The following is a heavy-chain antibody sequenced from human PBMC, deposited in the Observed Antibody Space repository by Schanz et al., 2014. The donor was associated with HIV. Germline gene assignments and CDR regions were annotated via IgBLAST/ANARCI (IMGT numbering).Heavy chain of an antibody. CDR2: INHSGST. J-gene: IGHJ4*02. D-gene: IGHD6-13*01. V-gene: IGHV4-34*01. CDR3: ARDSTMDYFDY. Sequence: QVQLQQWGAGLLKPSETLSLTCAVYGGSFSGYYWTWIRQPPGKGLEWIGRINHSGSTNYNPSLKSRVTISVEPSSDQFSLKLSSATAADTAVYYCARDSTMDYFDYWGQGTLVTVSS. CDR1: GGSFSGYY.